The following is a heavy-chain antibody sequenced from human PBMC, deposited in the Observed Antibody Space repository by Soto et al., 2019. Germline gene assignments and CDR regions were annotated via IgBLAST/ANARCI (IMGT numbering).Heavy chain of an antibody. Sequence: QVQLVQSGAEVKKPGASVKVSCKASGYTFTSYGISWVRQAPGQGLEWMGWISAYNGNTTYAQKLKGRVTMTTDTSKSTAYMELRSLRSDHAAVYCCSTTPWDFDLWGRGTLVTVSS. V-gene: IGHV1-18*01. CDR3: STTPWDFDL. J-gene: IGHJ2*01. CDR2: ISAYNGNT. D-gene: IGHD4-17*01. CDR1: GYTFTSYG.